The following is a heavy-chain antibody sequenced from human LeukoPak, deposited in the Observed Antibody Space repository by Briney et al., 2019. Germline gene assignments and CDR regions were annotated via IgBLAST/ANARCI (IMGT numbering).Heavy chain of an antibody. J-gene: IGHJ4*02. D-gene: IGHD3-22*01. CDR1: GFTFSSYE. Sequence: GGSLRLXCAASGFTFSSYEMNWVRQAPGKGLEWVSYISSSGSTIYYADSEKGRFTISRDNAKNSLYLQMNSLRAEDTAVYYCARAQRMIVPNFDYWGQGTLVTVSS. CDR3: ARAQRMIVPNFDY. CDR2: ISSSGSTI. V-gene: IGHV3-48*03.